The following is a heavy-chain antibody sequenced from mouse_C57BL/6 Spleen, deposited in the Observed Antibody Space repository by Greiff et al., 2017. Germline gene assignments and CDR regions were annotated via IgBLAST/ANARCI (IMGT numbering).Heavy chain of an antibody. CDR2: IWTGGGT. D-gene: IGHD1-1*01. CDR3: ARNSRYYGSSYGDYFDY. Sequence: QVQLQQSGPGLVAPSQSLSITCTVSGFSLTSYAISWVRQPPGKGLEWLGVIWTGGGTNYNSALKSRLSISKDNSKSQVFLKMNSLQTDDTARYYCARNSRYYGSSYGDYFDYWGQGTTLTVSS. CDR1: GFSLTSYA. J-gene: IGHJ2*01. V-gene: IGHV2-9-1*01.